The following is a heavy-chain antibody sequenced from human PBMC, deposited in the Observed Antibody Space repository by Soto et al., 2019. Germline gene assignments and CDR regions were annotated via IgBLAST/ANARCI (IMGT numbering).Heavy chain of an antibody. D-gene: IGHD2-2*01. CDR1: GGTFGSYA. CDR2: IIPIPGTA. V-gene: IGHV1-69*13. Sequence: SVKVSCKASGGTFGSYAISWVRQAPGQGLEWMGGIIPIPGTANYAQKFQGRVTIAADESTSTAYMVLSSLRSEDTAVYYCARSQGSSTSLEIYYYYYYGMDVWGQGTTVTVSS. CDR3: ARSQGSSTSLEIYYYYYYGMDV. J-gene: IGHJ6*02.